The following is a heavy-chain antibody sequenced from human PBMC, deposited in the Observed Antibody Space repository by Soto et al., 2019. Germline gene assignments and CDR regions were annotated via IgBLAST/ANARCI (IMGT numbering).Heavy chain of an antibody. Sequence: GGSLELSWAALGFPFGPFEMYWVRQAPGKGLEWVSYIHPSGQPIFYADSVKGRFTISRDNAKNSLYLQMSSLRAEDSAVYYCARRASSWGQGTMVTVSS. CDR2: IHPSGQPI. CDR3: ARRASS. D-gene: IGHD2-2*01. J-gene: IGHJ3*01. CDR1: GFPFGPFE. V-gene: IGHV3-48*03.